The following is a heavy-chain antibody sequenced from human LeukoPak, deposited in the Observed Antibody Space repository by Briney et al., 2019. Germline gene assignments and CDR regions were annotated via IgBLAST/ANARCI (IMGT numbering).Heavy chain of an antibody. CDR1: GDSISSNSYY. V-gene: IGHV4-61*02. CDR2: IYASGST. J-gene: IGHJ5*02. CDR3: ARGMGATTWFDP. D-gene: IGHD1-26*01. Sequence: PSETLSLTCTVSGDSISSNSYYWNWIRQPAGKGLEWIGRIYASGSTYYNPSLRSRVTMSVDTSKNQFSLKLSSVTAADTAVYYCARGMGATTWFDPWGQGTLVTVSS.